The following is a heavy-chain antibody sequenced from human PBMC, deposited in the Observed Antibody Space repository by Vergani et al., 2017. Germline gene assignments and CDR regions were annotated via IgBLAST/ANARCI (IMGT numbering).Heavy chain of an antibody. D-gene: IGHD3-22*01. J-gene: IGHJ5*02. CDR2: IWYDGSNK. Sequence: VQLLESGGGLVQPGGSLRLSCAASGFTFSSYAMSWVRQAPGKGLEWVAVIWYDGSNKYYADSVKGRFTISRDNSKNTLYLQMNSLRAEETAVYYCARDRAYYYDSSGSWFDPWGQGSLVTVSS. CDR3: ARDRAYYYDSSGSWFDP. CDR1: GFTFSSYA. V-gene: IGHV3-33*08.